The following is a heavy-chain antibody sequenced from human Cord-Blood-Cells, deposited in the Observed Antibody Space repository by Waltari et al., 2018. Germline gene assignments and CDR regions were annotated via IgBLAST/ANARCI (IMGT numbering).Heavy chain of an antibody. D-gene: IGHD3-10*01. J-gene: IGHJ4*02. CDR2: IYYSGST. CDR1: GGSISSSSYY. CDR3: ARSDYYGSGSYYPFDY. Sequence: QLQLQESGPGLVKPSETLSLTCTVSGGSISSSSYYWGWIRQPPGKGLEWIGSIYYSGSTYNNPSLKSGVTISVDTSKNQFSLKLSSVTAADTAVYYCARSDYYGSGSYYPFDYWGQGTLVTVSS. V-gene: IGHV4-39*07.